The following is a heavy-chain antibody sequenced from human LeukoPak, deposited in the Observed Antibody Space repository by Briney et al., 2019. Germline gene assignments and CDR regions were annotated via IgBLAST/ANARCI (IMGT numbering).Heavy chain of an antibody. D-gene: IGHD3-10*01. J-gene: IGHJ6*03. CDR3: ARGPPLRVGRGFYYMDV. CDR1: GDSIISYY. Sequence: LETLSLTCTVSGDSIISYYWPWIRQSPGKGLEWIGHIYFSGATYYNPSLNSRVTISIDKSKSQFSLKLGSLTAADTAVYYCARGPPLRVGRGFYYMDVWDKGTTVTVSS. V-gene: IGHV4-59*01. CDR2: IYFSGAT.